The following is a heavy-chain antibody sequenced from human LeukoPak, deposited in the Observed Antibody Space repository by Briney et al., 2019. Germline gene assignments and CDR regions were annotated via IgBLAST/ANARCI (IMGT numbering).Heavy chain of an antibody. CDR2: ISSSGSIK. CDR3: SAQYSSSSVVDY. D-gene: IGHD6-6*01. CDR1: GFSFSNYE. Sequence: GGSLRLSCAASGFSFSNYEMNWVRQAPGKGLEWVSYISSSGSIKYSADAARGRFTISRDNAKNSLYLQMNSLRAEDTATYYCSAQYSSSSVVDYWGQGTLVTVSS. V-gene: IGHV3-48*03. J-gene: IGHJ4*02.